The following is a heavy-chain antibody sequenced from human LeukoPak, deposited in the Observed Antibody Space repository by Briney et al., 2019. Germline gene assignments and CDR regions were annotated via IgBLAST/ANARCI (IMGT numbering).Heavy chain of an antibody. V-gene: IGHV3-33*03. Sequence: GRSLRLSCAASGFTFSSYGMHWVRQAPGKGLEWVAVIWYDGSNKYYADSVKGRFTISRDNAKNSLYLQMNSLRAEDTAVYYCASLTYYFDSSGYYPGYFQHWGQGTLVTVSS. J-gene: IGHJ1*01. CDR3: ASLTYYFDSSGYYPGYFQH. CDR2: IWYDGSNK. D-gene: IGHD3-22*01. CDR1: GFTFSSYG.